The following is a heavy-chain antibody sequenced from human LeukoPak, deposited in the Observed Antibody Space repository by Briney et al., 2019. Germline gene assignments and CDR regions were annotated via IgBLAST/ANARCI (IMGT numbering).Heavy chain of an antibody. V-gene: IGHV3-21*06. Sequence: RSGGSLRLSCAASGFTFSTYSMIWVRQAPWKGLEWVSSISSSSSHIYYTDSVMGRFTVSRDNARSSLDLQMNSLRVEDTGVYYCARGLVVGRGMDYGMDVWGQGTTATVSS. J-gene: IGHJ6*02. CDR3: ARGLVVGRGMDYGMDV. D-gene: IGHD2-2*01. CDR1: GFTFSTYS. CDR2: ISSSSSHI.